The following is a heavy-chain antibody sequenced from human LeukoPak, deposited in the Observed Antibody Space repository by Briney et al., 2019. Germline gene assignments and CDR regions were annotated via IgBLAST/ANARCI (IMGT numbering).Heavy chain of an antibody. Sequence: SETLSLTCTVSGGSISSYYWSWIRQPAGKGLEWIGRIYTSGSTNYNPSLKSRVTMSVDTSKNQFSLKLSSVTAADTAVYYCARPTHNYYDSSGYYPPLAFDIWGQGTMVTVSS. V-gene: IGHV4-4*07. CDR1: GGSISSYY. CDR2: IYTSGST. CDR3: ARPTHNYYDSSGYYPPLAFDI. J-gene: IGHJ3*02. D-gene: IGHD3-22*01.